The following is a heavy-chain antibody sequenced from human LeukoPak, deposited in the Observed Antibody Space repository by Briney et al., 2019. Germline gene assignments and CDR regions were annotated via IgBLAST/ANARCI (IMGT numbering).Heavy chain of an antibody. V-gene: IGHV4-34*01. J-gene: IGHJ6*02. CDR1: GGSFSGYY. CDR3: ARTRVLRPRPHYGMDV. CDR2: INHSGST. D-gene: IGHD4-17*01. Sequence: PSETLSLTCAVYGGSFSGYYWSWIRQPPGKGLEWIGEINHSGSTNYNPSLKSRVTISVDTSKNQFSLKLSSVTAADTAVYYCARTRVLRPRPHYGMDVWGQGTTVTVSS.